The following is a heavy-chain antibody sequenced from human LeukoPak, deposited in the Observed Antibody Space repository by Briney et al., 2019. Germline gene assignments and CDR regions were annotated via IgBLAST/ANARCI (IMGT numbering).Heavy chain of an antibody. CDR3: ARDGVRDKGQDRNAFDI. CDR2: IDHGGST. D-gene: IGHD2-15*01. CDR1: GGSFSGYY. J-gene: IGHJ3*02. Sequence: SETLSLTCAVYGGSFSGYYWSWIRQPPGKGLEWIGEIDHGGSTNYNPSLKSRVTVLVDTSKNQVSLKLSSVTAADTAVYYCARDGVRDKGQDRNAFDIWGQGTMVTVSS. V-gene: IGHV4-34*01.